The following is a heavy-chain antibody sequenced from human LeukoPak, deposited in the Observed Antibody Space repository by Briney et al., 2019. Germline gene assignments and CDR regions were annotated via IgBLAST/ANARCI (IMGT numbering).Heavy chain of an antibody. CDR1: GFTVGSNY. V-gene: IGHV3-53*01. J-gene: IGHJ5*02. Sequence: GGSLRLSCAASGFTVGSNYMSWVRQAPGKGMEWVSVIYSGGSTYYADSVKGRFTISRDNSKNTLFLQMNRLRAEDTAVYYCARDRHGGDRYRVDPWGQGTLVTVSS. CDR2: IYSGGST. CDR3: ARDRHGGDRYRVDP. D-gene: IGHD5-12*01.